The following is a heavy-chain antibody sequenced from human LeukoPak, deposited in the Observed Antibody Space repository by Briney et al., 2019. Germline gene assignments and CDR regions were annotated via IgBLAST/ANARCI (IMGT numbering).Heavy chain of an antibody. V-gene: IGHV3-23*01. Sequence: GGSLRLSCAASGFTFSSYAMSWVRQAPGKGLEWVSAISGSGGSTYYADSVKGRFTISRDNSKNTLYLQMNSLGAEDTAVYYCAKDMTNGRKDSSSWYGYYYYYGMDVWGQGTTVTVSS. CDR3: AKDMTNGRKDSSSWYGYYYYYGMDV. CDR1: GFTFSSYA. CDR2: ISGSGGST. D-gene: IGHD6-13*01. J-gene: IGHJ6*02.